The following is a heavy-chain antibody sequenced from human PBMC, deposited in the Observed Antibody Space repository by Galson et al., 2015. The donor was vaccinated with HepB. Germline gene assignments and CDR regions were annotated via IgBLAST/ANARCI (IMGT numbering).Heavy chain of an antibody. CDR3: AKAGVVRYYDILPGYYNINYFDY. D-gene: IGHD3-9*01. V-gene: IGHV3-23*01. J-gene: IGHJ4*02. CDR1: GFTFSSYA. Sequence: SLRLSCAAFGFTFSSYAMSWVRQAPGKGLEWVSTVSGSGGSTHYADPVKGRFTISRDNSKNTVYPQMNSLRAEDTAVYFCAKAGVVRYYDILPGYYNINYFDYWGQGTLVTVSS. CDR2: VSGSGGST.